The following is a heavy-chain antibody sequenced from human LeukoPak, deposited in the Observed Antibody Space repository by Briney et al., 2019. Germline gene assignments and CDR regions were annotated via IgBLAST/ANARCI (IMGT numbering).Heavy chain of an antibody. Sequence: SETLSRTCTVSGGSISSYYWSWIRQPPGKGLEWIGYIYYSGSTNYNPSLKSRVTISVDTSKNQFSLKLSSVTAADTAVYYCARLDSSGYYYPTFDYWGQGTLVTVSS. CDR3: ARLDSSGYYYPTFDY. J-gene: IGHJ4*02. CDR1: GGSISSYY. D-gene: IGHD3-22*01. V-gene: IGHV4-59*08. CDR2: IYYSGST.